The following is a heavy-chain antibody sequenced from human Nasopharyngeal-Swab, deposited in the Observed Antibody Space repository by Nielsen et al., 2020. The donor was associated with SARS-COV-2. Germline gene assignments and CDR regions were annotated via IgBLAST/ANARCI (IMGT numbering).Heavy chain of an antibody. CDR2: IYSGGST. V-gene: IGHV3-53*01. D-gene: IGHD6-13*01. J-gene: IGHJ5*02. Sequence: WSRQRPGKGLEWGSVIYSGGSTYYADSVRGRFTISRDNSKNTLYLQMKSLRAEDTAVYYCARLGSSSWYANWFDPWGQGTLVTVSS. CDR3: ARLGSSSWYANWFDP.